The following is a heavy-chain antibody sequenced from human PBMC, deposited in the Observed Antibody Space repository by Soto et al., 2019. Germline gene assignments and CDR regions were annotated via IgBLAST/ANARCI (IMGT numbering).Heavy chain of an antibody. CDR1: GVSISRGGYY. V-gene: IGHV4-31*03. CDR3: ARKDSGYADYMDV. J-gene: IGHJ6*03. CDR2: IYYSGGT. D-gene: IGHD5-12*01. Sequence: QVQLQESGPGLVKPSQTLSLTCTVSGVSISRGGYYWSWIRQHPGKGLEWIGYIYYSGGTYYNPSIKSRVTISVDTSENQFSLRLSSVTAADTAVYYCARKDSGYADYMDVWGKGTTVTVSS.